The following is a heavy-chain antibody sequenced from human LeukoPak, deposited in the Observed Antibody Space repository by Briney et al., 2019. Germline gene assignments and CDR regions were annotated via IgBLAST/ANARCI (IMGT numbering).Heavy chain of an antibody. J-gene: IGHJ4*02. Sequence: ASVKVSCKASGGTFSSYAISWVRQAPGQGLEWMGWINPRSGDTTYAQKFLGRVTMTRDTSTNTAYMELSSLRSDDTAVYYCARDWSGYNPIYYFDHWGQGTLVTVSS. CDR3: ARDWSGYNPIYYFDH. CDR1: GGTFSSYA. V-gene: IGHV1-2*02. CDR2: INPRSGDT. D-gene: IGHD5-24*01.